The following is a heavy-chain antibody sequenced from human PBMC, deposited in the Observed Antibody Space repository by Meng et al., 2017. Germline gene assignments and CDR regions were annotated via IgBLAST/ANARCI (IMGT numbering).Heavy chain of an antibody. D-gene: IGHD2-2*01. CDR1: GFTFSSYG. CDR2: ISGSGGST. V-gene: IGHV3-23*01. Sequence: GESLKISCAASGFTFSSYGMHWVRQAPGKGLEWVSAISGSGGSTYYADSVKGRFTISRDNSKNTLYLQMNSLRAEDTAVYYCAKDPRLIVVVPADFDYWGQGTLVTVSS. J-gene: IGHJ4*02. CDR3: AKDPRLIVVVPADFDY.